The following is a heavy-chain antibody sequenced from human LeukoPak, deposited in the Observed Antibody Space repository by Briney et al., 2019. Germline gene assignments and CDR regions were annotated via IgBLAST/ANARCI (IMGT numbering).Heavy chain of an antibody. CDR2: ISAYNGNT. CDR3: ARVMITFGGVIKKSYFDY. V-gene: IGHV1-18*01. J-gene: IGHJ4*02. D-gene: IGHD3-16*02. CDR1: GYTFTSYG. Sequence: ASVKVSCKASGYTFTSYGISWVRQAPGQGLEWMGWISAYNGNTNYAQKLQGRVTMTTDTSTSTAYMELRSLRSDDTAVYYCARVMITFGGVIKKSYFDYWGQGTLVTVSS.